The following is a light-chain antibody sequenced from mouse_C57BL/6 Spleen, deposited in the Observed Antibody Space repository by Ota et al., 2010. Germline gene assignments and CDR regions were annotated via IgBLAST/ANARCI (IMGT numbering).Light chain of an antibody. CDR1: QGISNY. CDR2: YTS. CDR3: QQYSKLPPT. J-gene: IGKJ1*01. V-gene: IGKV10-94*01. Sequence: DILDDTDYISLSASLGDRVTISCSASQGISNYLNWYQQKPDGTVKLLIYYTSSLHSGVPSRFSGSGSGTDYSLTISNLEPEDIATYYCQQYSKLPPTFGGGTKLEIK.